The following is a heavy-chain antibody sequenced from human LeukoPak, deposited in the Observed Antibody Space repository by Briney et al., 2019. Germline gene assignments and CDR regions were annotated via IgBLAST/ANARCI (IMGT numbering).Heavy chain of an antibody. Sequence: PGGSLRLSCAASGFTLSSYAMHWVRQAPGKGLEWVAVISYDGSNKYYADSVKGRFTISRDNSKNTLYLQMNSLRAEDTAVYYCARGTGGGNSGFDYWGQGTLVTVSS. CDR3: ARGTGGGNSGFDY. D-gene: IGHD4-23*01. CDR2: ISYDGSNK. J-gene: IGHJ4*02. CDR1: GFTLSSYA. V-gene: IGHV3-30-3*01.